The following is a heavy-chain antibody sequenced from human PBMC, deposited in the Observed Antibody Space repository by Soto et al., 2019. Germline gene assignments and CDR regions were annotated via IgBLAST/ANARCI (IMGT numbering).Heavy chain of an antibody. CDR1: GGTFSSYA. Sequence: QVQLVQSGAEVKKPGSSVKVSCKASGGTFSSYAISWVRQAPGQGLEWMGGIIPIFGTANYAQKFQGRVTITADESTSTAYMELSSLRSEDTAVYYCVLAWGMARYCSGGSCYSGDYWGQGTLVTVSS. CDR2: IIPIFGTA. J-gene: IGHJ4*02. D-gene: IGHD2-15*01. CDR3: VLAWGMARYCSGGSCYSGDY. V-gene: IGHV1-69*12.